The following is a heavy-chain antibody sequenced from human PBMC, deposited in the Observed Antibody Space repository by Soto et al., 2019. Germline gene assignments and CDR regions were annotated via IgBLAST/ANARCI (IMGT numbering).Heavy chain of an antibody. J-gene: IGHJ4*02. CDR3: ARVGGTDIVVVPAEFDY. D-gene: IGHD2-2*01. Sequence: QVQLVQFGAEVKKPGSSAKVSCKASGGTFSSYAISWVRQAPGQGLEWMGGIIPIFGTANYAQKFQGRVTITADKSTSTAYMELSSLRSEDTAVYYCARVGGTDIVVVPAEFDYWGQGTLVTVSS. CDR1: GGTFSSYA. V-gene: IGHV1-69*06. CDR2: IIPIFGTA.